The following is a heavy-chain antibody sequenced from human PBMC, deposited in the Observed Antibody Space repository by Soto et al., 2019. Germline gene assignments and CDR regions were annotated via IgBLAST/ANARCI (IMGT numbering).Heavy chain of an antibody. J-gene: IGHJ3*01. D-gene: IGHD3-9*01. CDR1: GFSFGSYW. CDR3: ARSPGGYYID. Sequence: GGSLRLSCADSGFSFGSYWMHWVRQGPGKGLVWVARINTDGSSTNYADSVKGRFTISRDNAKNTLYLQMNSLRAEETAVYYCARSPGGYYIDWGQGTMVTVSS. V-gene: IGHV3-74*01. CDR2: INTDGSST.